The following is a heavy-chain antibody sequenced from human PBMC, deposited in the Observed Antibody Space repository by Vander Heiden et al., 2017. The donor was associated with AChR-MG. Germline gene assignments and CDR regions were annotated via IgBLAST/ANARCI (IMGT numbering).Heavy chain of an antibody. CDR3: VRDYRYCTSTNCGHWFDP. J-gene: IGHJ5*02. CDR1: GGSFSGYY. D-gene: IGHD2-2*01. CDR2: ISHSGGT. Sequence: QVHLQQWGAGLLQPSETLSLTCALDGGSFSGYYWGWIRQPPGKGLEWVGEISHSGGTNYNPSLKSRVTISVDTSKNQFSLNLNSVTAADTAVYYCVRDYRYCTSTNCGHWFDPWGQGTLVTVSS. V-gene: IGHV4-34*01.